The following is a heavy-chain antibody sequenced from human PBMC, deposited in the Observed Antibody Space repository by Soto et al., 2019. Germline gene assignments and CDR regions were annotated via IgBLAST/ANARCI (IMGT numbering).Heavy chain of an antibody. J-gene: IGHJ5*02. CDR2: IYYSGRT. D-gene: IGHD6-6*01. Sequence: SETLSLTCTVSGGSISSGGYYWSWIRQHPGKGLEWIGYIYYSGRTYYNPSLHSRVSIAVDTTENQFSLKLTSVTAADTSVYYCARGSFSSSSCWFDPWGRGTLVTVSS. CDR1: GGSISSGGYY. V-gene: IGHV4-31*03. CDR3: ARGSFSSSSCWFDP.